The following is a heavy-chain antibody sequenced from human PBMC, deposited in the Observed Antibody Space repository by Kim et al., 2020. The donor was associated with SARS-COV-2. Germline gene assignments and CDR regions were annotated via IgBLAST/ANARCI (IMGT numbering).Heavy chain of an antibody. CDR3: ARRQFTSGYYYFDY. Sequence: ADSVKGRFTISRDNAKNTLYLQMNSLSAEDTAVYYCARRQFTSGYYYFDYWGQGTLVTVSS. J-gene: IGHJ4*02. V-gene: IGHV3-74*01. D-gene: IGHD5-12*01.